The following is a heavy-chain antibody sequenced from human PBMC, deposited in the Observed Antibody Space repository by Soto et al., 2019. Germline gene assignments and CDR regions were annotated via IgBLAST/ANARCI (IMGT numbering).Heavy chain of an antibody. CDR2: IYYSGST. J-gene: IGHJ6*04. Sequence: SETLCLTYTVSGGSISGYYWSWIRQPPGKGLEWIGYIYYSGSTDYNPSLKSRVTISVDTSKNQFSLKLSSVTAADTAVYYCARSYSNYVGDVWGKGTTVTVSS. CDR1: GGSISGYY. CDR3: ARSYSNYVGDV. D-gene: IGHD4-4*01. V-gene: IGHV4-59*08.